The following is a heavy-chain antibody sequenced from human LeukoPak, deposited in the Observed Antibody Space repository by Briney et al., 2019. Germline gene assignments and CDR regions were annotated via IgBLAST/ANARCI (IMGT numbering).Heavy chain of an antibody. J-gene: IGHJ4*02. Sequence: SGPALVKPTQTLTLTCTFSGFSLSTSGMCVSWIRQPPGKALEWLARIDWDDDKYYSTSLKTRLTISKDTSKNQVVLTMTNMDPVDTATYYCARGYYDSSGYFQYYFDYWGQGTLVTVSS. V-gene: IGHV2-70*11. CDR2: IDWDDDK. D-gene: IGHD3-22*01. CDR3: ARGYYDSSGYFQYYFDY. CDR1: GFSLSTSGMC.